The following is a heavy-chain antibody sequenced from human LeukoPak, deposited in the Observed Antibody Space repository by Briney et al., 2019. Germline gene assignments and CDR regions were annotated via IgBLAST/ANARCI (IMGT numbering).Heavy chain of an antibody. CDR3: ARLDPSYYYDSSGYYRY. CDR2: INHSGST. D-gene: IGHD3-22*01. CDR1: GGSFSGYY. Sequence: SETLSLTCAVYGGSFSGYYWSWIRQPPGKGLEWIGEINHSGSTNYNPPLKSRVTISVDTSKNQFSLKLSSVTAADTAVYYCARLDPSYYYDSSGYYRYWGQGTLVTVSS. J-gene: IGHJ4*02. V-gene: IGHV4-34*01.